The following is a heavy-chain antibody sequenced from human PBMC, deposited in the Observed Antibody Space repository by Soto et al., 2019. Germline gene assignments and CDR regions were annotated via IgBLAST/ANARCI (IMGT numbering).Heavy chain of an antibody. J-gene: IGHJ6*02. CDR3: ARVGILVPTASTHYYYHMDV. V-gene: IGHV1-69*01. D-gene: IGHD2-2*01. CDR2: IIPIVGTG. CDR1: GGTFSNYA. Sequence: QVQLVQSGAEVRKPGSSVTVSCKASGGTFSNYAISWVRQAPGQGLEWMGGIIPIVGTGSYAQKFQGRGTITADEPTTTAYMEASRLRFEDPAVDFCARVGILVPTASTHYYYHMDVWGPGTTVTVSS.